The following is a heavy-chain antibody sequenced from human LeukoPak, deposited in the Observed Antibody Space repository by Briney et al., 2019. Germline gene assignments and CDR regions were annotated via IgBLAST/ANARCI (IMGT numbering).Heavy chain of an antibody. CDR3: ARDPYSGAYGNTYYYYMDV. V-gene: IGHV3-11*06. CDR2: ITTSSTYT. D-gene: IGHD1-26*01. Sequence: GGSLKLSCAASGFTFSDHYMDWVRQTPGKGLEWISSITTSSTYTFYADSVKGRFTISRDNARNSLYLQMNSLTAEDTAVYYCARDPYSGAYGNTYYYYMDVWGKGTTVTISS. CDR1: GFTFSDHY. J-gene: IGHJ6*03.